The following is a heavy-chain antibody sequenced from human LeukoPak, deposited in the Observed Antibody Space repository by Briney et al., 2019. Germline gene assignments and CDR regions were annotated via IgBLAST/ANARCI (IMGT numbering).Heavy chain of an antibody. J-gene: IGHJ4*02. Sequence: GGSLRLSCAASGFTLSTYAMSWVRQTPGKGLEWVAATSSSDAGTYHADSVKGRFTISRDNAKNSLYLQMNSLRAEDTAVYYCARDLEGSGSFYRPSYDYWGQGTLVTVSS. D-gene: IGHD3-10*01. V-gene: IGHV3-23*01. CDR2: TSSSDAGT. CDR1: GFTLSTYA. CDR3: ARDLEGSGSFYRPSYDY.